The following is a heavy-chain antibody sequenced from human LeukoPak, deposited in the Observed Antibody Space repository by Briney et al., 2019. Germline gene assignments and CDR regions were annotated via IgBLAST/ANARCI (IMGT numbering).Heavy chain of an antibody. J-gene: IGHJ4*02. D-gene: IGHD3-22*01. CDR3: AKDSGPYYYDSSGYYDY. CDR1: GFTFDDYA. V-gene: IGHV3-9*01. CDR2: ISWNSGSI. Sequence: GRSLRLSCVASGFTFDDYAMPWVRQAPGKGLEWVSGISWNSGSIGYADSVKGRFTISRDNAKNSLYLQMNSLRAEDTALYYCAKDSGPYYYDSSGYYDYWGQGTLVTVSS.